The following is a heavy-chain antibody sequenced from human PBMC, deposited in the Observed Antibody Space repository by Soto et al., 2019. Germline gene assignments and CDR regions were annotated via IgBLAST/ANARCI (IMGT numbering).Heavy chain of an antibody. D-gene: IGHD3-3*01. CDR3: ARGPEYDFWSGYSYYYHYGMDV. Sequence: GASVKVSCKASGGTFSSYAISWVRQAPEQGLEWMGGIIPIFGTANYAQKFQGGVTITADESTSTAYMELSSLRSEDTAVYYCARGPEYDFWSGYSYYYHYGMDVWGQGTTVTVSS. CDR2: IIPIFGTA. V-gene: IGHV1-69*13. J-gene: IGHJ6*02. CDR1: GGTFSSYA.